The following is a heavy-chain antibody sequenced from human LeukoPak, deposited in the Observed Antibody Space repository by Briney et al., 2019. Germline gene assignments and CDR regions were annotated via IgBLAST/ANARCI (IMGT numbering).Heavy chain of an antibody. CDR2: IYPDDSNT. Sequence: GESLKISFKASGYNFPTFWIAWVRPMPGKGLEWMGIIYPDDSNTRYSPSFQGQVTFSADKSINTAYLQWSSLKASDTAVYYCARLGEDLAVGVAGYWFDPWGQGTLVTVSS. D-gene: IGHD2-15*01. CDR1: GYNFPTFW. CDR3: ARLGEDLAVGVAGYWFDP. J-gene: IGHJ5*02. V-gene: IGHV5-51*01.